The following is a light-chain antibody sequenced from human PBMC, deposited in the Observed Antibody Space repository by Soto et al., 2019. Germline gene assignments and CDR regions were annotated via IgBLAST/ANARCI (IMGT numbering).Light chain of an antibody. Sequence: DIQMTQSPSSLSASVGDRVTISCRASQLINNYLAWYQQKPGKVPKLLIYAASTLQSGVPSRFSGSGSGTDFTLTISSLQPEDVATYYCQKYNSAPPVTFGPGTKVDV. V-gene: IGKV1-27*01. J-gene: IGKJ3*01. CDR2: AAS. CDR1: QLINNY. CDR3: QKYNSAPPVT.